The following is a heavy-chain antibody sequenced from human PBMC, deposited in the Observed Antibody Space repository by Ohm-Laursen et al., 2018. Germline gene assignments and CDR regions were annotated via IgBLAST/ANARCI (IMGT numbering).Heavy chain of an antibody. V-gene: IGHV3-9*01. Sequence: SLRLSCSASGFTFEDSAMQWVRQAPGKGLEWVAGISWNSVTLDYADSVKGRFTISRDNAKNSLYLQMNSLRAEDTAVYYCARDSRSAAGIFDYWGQGTLVTVSS. CDR3: ARDSRSAAGIFDY. CDR1: GFTFEDSA. CDR2: ISWNSVTL. D-gene: IGHD6-13*01. J-gene: IGHJ4*02.